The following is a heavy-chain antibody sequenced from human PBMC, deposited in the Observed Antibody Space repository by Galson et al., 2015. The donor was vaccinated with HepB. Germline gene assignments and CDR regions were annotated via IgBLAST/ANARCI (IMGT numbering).Heavy chain of an antibody. D-gene: IGHD3-10*01. J-gene: IGHJ2*01. CDR3: AKDLFMVRGTDDWYFDL. V-gene: IGHV3-74*01. CDR1: GFTFSSYW. Sequence: LRLSCAASGFTFSSYWMHWVRQAPGKGLVWVSRINSDGSSTSYADSVKGRFTISRDNAKNTLYLQMNSLRAEDTAVYYCAKDLFMVRGTDDWYFDLWGRGTLVTVSS. CDR2: INSDGSST.